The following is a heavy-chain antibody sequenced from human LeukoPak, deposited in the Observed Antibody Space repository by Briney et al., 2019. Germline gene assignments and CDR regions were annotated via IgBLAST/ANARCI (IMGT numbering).Heavy chain of an antibody. CDR1: GGSISSYY. CDR3: ARDYCSSTSCYPYYFDY. J-gene: IGHJ4*02. D-gene: IGHD2-2*01. CDR2: IYTSGST. Sequence: VKPSEALSLTCTVSGGSISSYYWSWIRQPAGKGLEWIGRIYTSGSTNYNPSLRSRVTMSVDTSKNQFPLKLSSVTAADTAVYYCARDYCSSTSCYPYYFDYWGQGTLVTVSS. V-gene: IGHV4-4*07.